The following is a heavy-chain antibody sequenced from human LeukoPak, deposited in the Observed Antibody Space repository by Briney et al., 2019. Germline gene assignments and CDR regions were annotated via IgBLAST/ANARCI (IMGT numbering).Heavy chain of an antibody. V-gene: IGHV4-34*01. CDR1: GGSFSGYS. D-gene: IGHD6-19*01. J-gene: IGHJ6*03. CDR3: ARDPAKALAGYYYYYMDV. Sequence: KASETLSLTCAVYGGSFSGYSWSWIRQPPGKGLERIGEISHSGRTNNNPSLKSRVTISVDTSKNQFSLKLNSVTAADTAVYYCARDPAKALAGYYYYYMDVWGKGTTVTVSS. CDR2: ISHSGRT.